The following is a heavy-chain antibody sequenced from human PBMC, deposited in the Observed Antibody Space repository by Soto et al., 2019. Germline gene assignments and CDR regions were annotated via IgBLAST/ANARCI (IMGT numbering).Heavy chain of an antibody. CDR1: GFTFSIYA. D-gene: IGHD1-1*01. J-gene: IGHJ4*02. CDR3: AKVFTPEQGNYFDY. V-gene: IGHV3-23*01. CDR2: ISVSVDST. Sequence: EVQLLESGGGLVQPGGSLRLSCAASGFTFSIYAINWVRQAPGKGLEWVSAISVSVDSTHYADSVKGRFTISRDNYKNTVYLEMNSLRAEDTAVYYCAKVFTPEQGNYFDYWGQGTLVTVSS.